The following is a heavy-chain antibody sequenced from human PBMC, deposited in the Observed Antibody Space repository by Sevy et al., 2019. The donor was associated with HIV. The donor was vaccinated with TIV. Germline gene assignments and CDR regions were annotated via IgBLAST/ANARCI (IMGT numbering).Heavy chain of an antibody. CDR2: ISSSSSYI. CDR3: ARDRGYGDYEGEDYFDY. Sequence: GGSLRLSCAASGFTFSSYSMNWVRQAPGKGLEWVSSISSSSSYIYYADPVKGRFTISRDNAKNSLYLQMNSLRAEDTAVYYCARDRGYGDYEGEDYFDYWGQGTRVTVSS. CDR1: GFTFSSYS. J-gene: IGHJ4*02. D-gene: IGHD4-17*01. V-gene: IGHV3-21*01.